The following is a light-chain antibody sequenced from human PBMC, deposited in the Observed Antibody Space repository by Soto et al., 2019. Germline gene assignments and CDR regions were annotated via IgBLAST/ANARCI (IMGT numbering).Light chain of an antibody. CDR3: QQYYSLPV. CDR2: DTS. Sequence: DIQMTQSPSSLSASVGDRLTITCQVSQEISNALSWYQEKPGKAPKLLIYDTSNLQAGVPPRFSGSRSGTDFTFTINNLQPEDIATYYCQQYYSLPVFGPGTRVQI. J-gene: IGKJ3*01. V-gene: IGKV1-33*01. CDR1: QEISNA.